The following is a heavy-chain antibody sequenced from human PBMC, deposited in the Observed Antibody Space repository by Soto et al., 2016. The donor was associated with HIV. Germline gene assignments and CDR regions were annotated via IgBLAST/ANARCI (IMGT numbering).Heavy chain of an antibody. V-gene: IGHV1-2*02. J-gene: IGHJ6*04. Sequence: QVQLVQSGAEVKKPGASVKVSCKASGYTFTGYYMHWVRQAPGQGLEWMGWINPNSGGTNYAQKFQGRVTMTRDTSISTAYMELSRLRSDDTAVYYCARGDLVGWSNHFFDVWGEGTSVSVSS. CDR2: INPNSGGT. CDR3: ARGDLVGWSNHFFDV. CDR1: GYTFTGYY. D-gene: IGHD3-3*01.